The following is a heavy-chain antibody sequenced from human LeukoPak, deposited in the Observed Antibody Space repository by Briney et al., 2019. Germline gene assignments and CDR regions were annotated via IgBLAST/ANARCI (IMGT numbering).Heavy chain of an antibody. CDR3: ARMHPYTRLLWFGEDGMDV. J-gene: IGHJ6*02. Sequence: ASVKVSCKASGHTFTGYYMHWVRQAPGQGLEWMGWINPNSGGTNYAQKFQGRVTMTRDTSISTAYMELSRLRSDDTAVYYCARMHPYTRLLWFGEDGMDVWGQGTTVTVSS. D-gene: IGHD3-10*01. CDR1: GHTFTGYY. V-gene: IGHV1-2*02. CDR2: INPNSGGT.